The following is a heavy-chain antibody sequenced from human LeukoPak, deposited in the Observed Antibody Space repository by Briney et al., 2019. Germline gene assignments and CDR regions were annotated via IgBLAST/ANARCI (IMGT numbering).Heavy chain of an antibody. CDR2: IYYSGST. J-gene: IGHJ5*02. CDR1: GGSISSSNW. V-gene: IGHV4-4*02. D-gene: IGHD3-3*01. CDR3: ARLRVGDWFDP. Sequence: PSGTLSLTCAVSGGSISSSNWWSWVRQPPGKGLEWIGSIYYSGSTYYNPSLKSRVTISVDTSKNQFSLKLSSVTAADTAVYYCARLRVGDWFDPWGQGTLVTVSS.